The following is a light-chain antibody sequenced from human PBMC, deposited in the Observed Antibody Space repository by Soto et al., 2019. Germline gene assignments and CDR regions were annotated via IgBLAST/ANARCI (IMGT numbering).Light chain of an antibody. J-gene: IGLJ2*01. Sequence: QLVLTQSPSASASLGASVKINCSLRSGHNRYAIAWHQQRPEKGPRYLMKVHSEASHSKGDEIPDRFSGSISGSEHYLSISSLPSEDEAGYYCQTWGTGLVVFGGGTKLTVL. CDR2: VHSEASH. CDR1: SGHNRYA. CDR3: QTWGTGLVV. V-gene: IGLV4-69*01.